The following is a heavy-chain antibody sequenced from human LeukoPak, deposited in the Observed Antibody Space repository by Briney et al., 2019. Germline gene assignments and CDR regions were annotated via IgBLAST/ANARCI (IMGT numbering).Heavy chain of an antibody. CDR1: GGSISSYY. V-gene: IGHV4-59*12. J-gene: IGHJ5*02. CDR3: ARGGGGMRIYGKNWFDP. CDR2: IYYSGST. D-gene: IGHD3-16*01. Sequence: TTSETLSLTCTVSGGSISSYYWSWIRQPPGKGLEWIGYIYYSGSTNYNPSLKSRVTISVDTSKNQFSLKLSSVTAADTAVYYCARGGGGMRIYGKNWFDPWGQGTLVTVSS.